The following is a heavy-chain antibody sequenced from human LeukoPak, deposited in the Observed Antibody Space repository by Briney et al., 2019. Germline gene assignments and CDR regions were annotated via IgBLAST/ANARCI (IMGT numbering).Heavy chain of an antibody. CDR1: GFTFSRFA. D-gene: IGHD5-18*01. Sequence: GGSLRLPCAASGFTFSRFAMYWVRQAPGKGLEWVAIISNDGSNEYYADSVKGRFTISRDNSKNTLYLQMNSLRAEDTAVYYCARGQLWLLSYWGQGTLVTVSS. J-gene: IGHJ4*02. CDR2: ISNDGSNE. V-gene: IGHV3-30-3*01. CDR3: ARGQLWLLSY.